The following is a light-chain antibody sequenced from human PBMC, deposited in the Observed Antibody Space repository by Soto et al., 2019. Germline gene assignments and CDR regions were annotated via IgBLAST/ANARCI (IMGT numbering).Light chain of an antibody. CDR2: EVN. J-gene: IGLJ1*01. V-gene: IGLV2-14*01. Sequence: QSALTQPASLSGSPGQSITISCTGTSSDIGAYDYVPWFQQHPGKAPKLMISEVNNRPSGVSNRFSGSKSGNTAYLTISGLQVEDEAEYFCSSFTTTSTHVFGNGTKVTVL. CDR3: SSFTTTSTHV. CDR1: SSDIGAYDY.